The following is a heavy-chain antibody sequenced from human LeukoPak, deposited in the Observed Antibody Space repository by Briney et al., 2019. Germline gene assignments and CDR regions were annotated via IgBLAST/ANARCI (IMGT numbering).Heavy chain of an antibody. J-gene: IGHJ4*02. CDR2: IYSGGST. Sequence: GGSLRLSCAASGFTVSSNYMSWVRQAPGKGLEWVSVIYSGGSTYYADSVKGRFTISRDNSKNTLYLQMNSLRAEDTAVYYCARDLFSYGANQDDYWGQGTLVTVSS. CDR1: GFTVSSNY. D-gene: IGHD5-18*01. CDR3: ARDLFSYGANQDDY. V-gene: IGHV3-66*01.